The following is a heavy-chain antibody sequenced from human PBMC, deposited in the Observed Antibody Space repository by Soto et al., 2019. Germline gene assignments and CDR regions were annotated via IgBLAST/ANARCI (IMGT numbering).Heavy chain of an antibody. V-gene: IGHV4-39*01. CDR1: GGSISSSSYY. CDR2: IYYSGST. Sequence: SETLSLTCTVSGGSISSSSYYWGWIRQPPGKGLEWIGSIYYSGSTYYNPSLKSRVTISVDTSKNQFSLKLSSVTAADTAVYYCARHPYRIAAPPRSWFDPWGQGTMVTVSS. CDR3: ARHPYRIAAPPRSWFDP. D-gene: IGHD6-6*01. J-gene: IGHJ5*02.